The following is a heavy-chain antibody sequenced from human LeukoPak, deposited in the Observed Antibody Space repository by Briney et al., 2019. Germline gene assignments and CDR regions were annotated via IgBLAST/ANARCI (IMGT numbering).Heavy chain of an antibody. CDR2: IYSSGST. CDR3: ARTSARGAQFDY. D-gene: IGHD3-10*01. CDR1: GGSISSYY. J-gene: IGHJ4*02. Sequence: SETLSLTCSVSGGSISSYYWSWIRQPAGKGLEWIGRIYSSGSTNYNPSLKTRVTMSLDTSKNQFSLNLATVTAADTAVYYCARTSARGAQFDYWGQGTLVTVSS. V-gene: IGHV4-4*07.